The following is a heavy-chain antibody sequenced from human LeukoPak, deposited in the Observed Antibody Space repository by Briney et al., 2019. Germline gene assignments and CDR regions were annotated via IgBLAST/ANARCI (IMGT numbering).Heavy chain of an antibody. Sequence: SGPTLVNPTYTLTLTCTFSGFSPSTSGGGVGWIRQPPGKALEWLALIYRDDDKRYSPSLKSRLTITKDTPKNQVVLTMTNMDPVDTATYYCAQRPPSLWFGEIGAFDIWGQGTMVTVSS. CDR3: AQRPPSLWFGEIGAFDI. CDR2: IYRDDDK. CDR1: GFSPSTSGGG. D-gene: IGHD3-10*01. J-gene: IGHJ3*02. V-gene: IGHV2-5*02.